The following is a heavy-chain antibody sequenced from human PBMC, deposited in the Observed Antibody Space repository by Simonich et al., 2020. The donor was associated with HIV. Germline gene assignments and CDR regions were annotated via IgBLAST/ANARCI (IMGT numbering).Heavy chain of an antibody. Sequence: QVQLQQWGAGLLKPSETLSLTCAVYGGSFSGYYWRWIRQPPGKGLEWIGEINHRGSTTYNPSLKSRVTISVDTSKNQFSLKLSSVTAADTAVYYCARGFYQRLYYFDYWGQGTLVTVSS. CDR1: GGSFSGYY. V-gene: IGHV4-34*01. J-gene: IGHJ4*02. CDR3: ARGFYQRLYYFDY. D-gene: IGHD2-2*01. CDR2: INHRGST.